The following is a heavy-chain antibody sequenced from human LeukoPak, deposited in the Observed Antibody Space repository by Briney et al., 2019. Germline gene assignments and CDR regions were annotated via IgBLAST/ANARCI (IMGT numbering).Heavy chain of an antibody. CDR3: ARGHLLYYYDSSGYYYDAGGEWFDY. V-gene: IGHV7-4-1*02. CDR2: INTNTGNP. J-gene: IGHJ4*02. D-gene: IGHD3-22*01. Sequence: ASVKVSCKASGYTFTSYAMNWVRQAPGQGLEWMGWINTNTGNPTYAQGFTGRLVFSLDTSVSTAYLQISSLKAEDTAVYYCARGHLLYYYDSSGYYYDAGGEWFDYWGQGTLVTVSS. CDR1: GYTFTSYA.